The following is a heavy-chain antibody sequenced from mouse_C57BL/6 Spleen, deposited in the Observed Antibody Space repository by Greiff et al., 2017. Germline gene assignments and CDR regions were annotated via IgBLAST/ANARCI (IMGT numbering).Heavy chain of an antibody. Sequence: QVQLQQPGAELVKPGASVKLSCKASGYTFTSYWMQWVKQRPGQGLEWIGEIDPSDSYTNHNQKFKGKATLTVDTSSSTAYMQPSSLTSEDSAVYYCARGDYYGSKNYAMDYWGQGTSVTVSS. V-gene: IGHV1-50*01. J-gene: IGHJ4*01. D-gene: IGHD1-1*01. CDR1: GYTFTSYW. CDR3: ARGDYYGSKNYAMDY. CDR2: IDPSDSYT.